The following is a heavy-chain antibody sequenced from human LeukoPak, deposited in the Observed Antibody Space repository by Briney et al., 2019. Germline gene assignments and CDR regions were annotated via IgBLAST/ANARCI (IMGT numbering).Heavy chain of an antibody. CDR3: ARLDFWSGYYEDY. CDR1: GYTFTGYY. CDR2: INPNSGGT. D-gene: IGHD3-3*01. V-gene: IGHV1-2*02. Sequence: ASVKVSCKASGYTFTGYYMHWVRQAPGHGLEWMGWINPNSGGTNYAQKFQGRVTMTRDTSISTAYMELSRLRSDDTAVYYCARLDFWSGYYEDYWGQGTLVTVSS. J-gene: IGHJ4*02.